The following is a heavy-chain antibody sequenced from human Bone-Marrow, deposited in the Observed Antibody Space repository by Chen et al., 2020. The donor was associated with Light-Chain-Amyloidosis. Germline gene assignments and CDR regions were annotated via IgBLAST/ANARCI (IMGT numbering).Heavy chain of an antibody. Sequence: GGSLRLSCPTSGFNFSSFGMSWVRQAPGKGLEWVSTVSGSTVSTYYAGAVKGRFIISRDNSKSTLYLQMNSLRAGDTAVYFCTRKGGYFDFWGQGSLVTVSS. CDR3: TRKGGYFDF. D-gene: IGHD3-10*01. J-gene: IGHJ4*02. CDR1: GFNFSSFG. CDR2: VSGSTVST. V-gene: IGHV3-23*01.